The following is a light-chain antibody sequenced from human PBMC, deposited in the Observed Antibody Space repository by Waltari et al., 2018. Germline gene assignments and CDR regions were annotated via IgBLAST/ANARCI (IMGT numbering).Light chain of an antibody. CDR1: SSDVGGHNY. CDR3: SSYTRSSTLV. J-gene: IGLJ2*01. V-gene: IGLV2-14*03. CDR2: DVS. Sequence: QSALTQPASVSGSPGQSIPISCPGTSSDVGGHNYVSWYQQHPGKAPKLMIYDVSNRPSGVSNRFSGSKSGNTASLTISGLQAEDEADYYCSSYTRSSTLVFGGGTKLTVL.